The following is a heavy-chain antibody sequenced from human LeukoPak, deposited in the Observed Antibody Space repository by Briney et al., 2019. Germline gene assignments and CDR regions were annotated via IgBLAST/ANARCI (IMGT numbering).Heavy chain of an antibody. J-gene: IGHJ4*02. V-gene: IGHV1-69*04. CDR3: GRQDKNPAAIDY. CDR2: IIPILGIA. Sequence: ASVKVSCKASGGTFSSYAISWVRQAPGQGLEWMGRIIPILGIANYAQKFQGRVTITADKSTSTAYMELSSLRSDDTAVYYCGRQDKNPAAIDYWGQGTLVTVSS. CDR1: GGTFSSYA.